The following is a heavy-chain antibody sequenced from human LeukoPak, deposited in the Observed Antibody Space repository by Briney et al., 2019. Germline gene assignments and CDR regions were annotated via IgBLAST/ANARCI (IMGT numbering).Heavy chain of an antibody. J-gene: IGHJ4*02. CDR2: ISYDGSNK. Sequence: PGGSLRLSCAASGFTFSSYAMHWVRQAPGKGLEWVAVISYDGSNKYYADSVKGRFTISRDNSKNTLYLQMNSLRAEDTAVYYCARAPNLRVVVIPFDYWGQGTLVTVSS. V-gene: IGHV3-30-3*01. D-gene: IGHD2-21*01. CDR1: GFTFSSYA. CDR3: ARAPNLRVVVIPFDY.